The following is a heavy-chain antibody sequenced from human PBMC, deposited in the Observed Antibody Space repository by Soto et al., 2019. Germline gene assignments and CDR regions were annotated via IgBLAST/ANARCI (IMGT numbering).Heavy chain of an antibody. V-gene: IGHV4-59*01. D-gene: IGHD6-13*01. CDR1: GGSISSYS. CDR3: ARVTLAAAGVWFDP. Sequence: SETLSLTCTVSGGSISSYSWSWIRQPPGKGLEWIGYIYYSGSPNYNPSLKSRVTISVDTSKNQVSLKLTSVTDADTAVYYCARVTLAAAGVWFDPWGQGTLVTVSS. CDR2: IYYSGSP. J-gene: IGHJ5*02.